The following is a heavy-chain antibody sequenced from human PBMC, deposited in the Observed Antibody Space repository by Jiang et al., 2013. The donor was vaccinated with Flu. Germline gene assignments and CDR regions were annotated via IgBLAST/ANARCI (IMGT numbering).Heavy chain of an antibody. CDR1: GGSFSGYY. CDR2: IYYSGST. Sequence: LLKPSETLSLTCAVYGGSFSGYYWGWIRQPPGKGLEWIGSIYYSGSTYYNPSLKSRVTISVDTSKNQFSLKLSSVTAADTAVYYCARHYPVPHSSGYHFYYYYGMDVWGQGTTVTVSS. J-gene: IGHJ6*02. D-gene: IGHD3-22*01. CDR3: ARHYPVPHSSGYHFYYYYGMDV. V-gene: IGHV4-39*01.